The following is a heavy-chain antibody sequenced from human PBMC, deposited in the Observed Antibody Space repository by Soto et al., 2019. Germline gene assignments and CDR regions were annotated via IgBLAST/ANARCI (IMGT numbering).Heavy chain of an antibody. CDR1: GGSFISYS. V-gene: IGHV1-69*02. D-gene: IGHD2-21*01. J-gene: IGHJ6*03. CDR2: IIPIQGKA. Sequence: QVQLVQSGAELKKPGSSEKVSCEASGGSFISYSFNWVRQAPGQGLEWMGRIIPIQGKANYALKFQDRVTITADRSTRTAYMELRSLRPEDTAVYYCAKSLLFVDHAYMDVWGKGTTVTVSS. CDR3: AKSLLFVDHAYMDV.